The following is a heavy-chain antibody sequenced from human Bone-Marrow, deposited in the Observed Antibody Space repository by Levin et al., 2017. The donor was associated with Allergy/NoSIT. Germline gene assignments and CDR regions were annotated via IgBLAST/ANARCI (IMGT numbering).Heavy chain of an antibody. CDR2: FYYIGST. CDR1: GASITSYY. D-gene: IGHD7-27*01. V-gene: IGHV4-59*01. Sequence: SETLSLTCTVSGASITSYYWSWIRQPPGKGLEWIGSFYYIGSTNYNPSLKSRATISLDTSRKQFSLKLSSVTAADTATYYCASYTGAYRRAFDIWGQGTLVTVSS. CDR3: ASYTGAYRRAFDI. J-gene: IGHJ3*02.